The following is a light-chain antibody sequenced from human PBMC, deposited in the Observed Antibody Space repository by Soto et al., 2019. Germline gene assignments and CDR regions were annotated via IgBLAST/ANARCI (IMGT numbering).Light chain of an antibody. J-gene: IGKJ1*01. CDR3: QQYSSSQA. V-gene: IGKV3-20*01. CDR2: GAS. Sequence: EIVLTQSPGTLSLSPGERATLSCRASQSVSSSYLAWYQQKPGQAPRLLIYGASSRATGIQDRFSGSGSGKAFTLTSSKREPEDFAVYYCQQYSSSQAFGQGTQVEIK. CDR1: QSVSSSY.